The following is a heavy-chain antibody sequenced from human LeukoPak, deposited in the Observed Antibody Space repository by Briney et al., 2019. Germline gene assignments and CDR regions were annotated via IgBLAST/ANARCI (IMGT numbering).Heavy chain of an antibody. V-gene: IGHV3-11*04. CDR3: AELGITMIGGV. CDR2: ISPTGSDI. Sequence: SGGSLRLSCAASGFTFSDFYMTWIRQAPGKGLECLSYISPTGSDISYADSVKGRFTISRDNAKNSLYLQMNSLRAEDTAVYYCAELGITMIGGVWGKGTTVTISS. D-gene: IGHD3-10*02. CDR1: GFTFSDFY. J-gene: IGHJ6*04.